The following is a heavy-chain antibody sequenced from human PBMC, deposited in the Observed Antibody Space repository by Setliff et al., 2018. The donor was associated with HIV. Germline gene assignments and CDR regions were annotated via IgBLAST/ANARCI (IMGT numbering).Heavy chain of an antibody. CDR2: IYTSGST. CDR1: GGSISSGSYY. V-gene: IGHV4-61*02. CDR3: ARGLHLRITMVRGEYYGMDV. D-gene: IGHD3-10*01. J-gene: IGHJ6*02. Sequence: LSLTCTVSGGSISSGSYYWSWIRQPAGKGLEWIGRIYTSGSTNYNPSLKSRVTISVDTSKNQFSLKLSSVTAADTAVYYCARGLHLRITMVRGEYYGMDVWGQGTTVTVS.